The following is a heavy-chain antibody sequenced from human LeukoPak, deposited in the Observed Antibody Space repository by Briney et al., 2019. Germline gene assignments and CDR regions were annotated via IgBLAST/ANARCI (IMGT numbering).Heavy chain of an antibody. CDR3: AKGAYDYVEIAYFDY. D-gene: IGHD5-12*01. Sequence: GRSLRLSCATSEFRFSNYAMNWVREAPGKGLGWVSLIIASSGATFYADSVKGRFTISRDTSKNTLYLQMNSLRDEDTAVYYCAKGAYDYVEIAYFDYWGQGTLVTVSS. CDR1: EFRFSNYA. J-gene: IGHJ4*02. CDR2: IIASSGAT. V-gene: IGHV3-23*01.